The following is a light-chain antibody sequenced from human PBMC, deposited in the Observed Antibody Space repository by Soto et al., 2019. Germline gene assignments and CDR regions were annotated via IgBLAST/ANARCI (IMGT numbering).Light chain of an antibody. CDR2: DTS. CDR1: QSITNNY. J-gene: IGKJ4*01. Sequence: DIVLTQSPATLSLSPGERATLSCGASQSITNNYLAWYQQKPGLAPRLLIYDTSKRATGIPDRFSGSGAGTDFTLTISRLEPEDFASYYYQQFGSLITFGGGTKVEIK. V-gene: IGKV3D-20*01. CDR3: QQFGSLIT.